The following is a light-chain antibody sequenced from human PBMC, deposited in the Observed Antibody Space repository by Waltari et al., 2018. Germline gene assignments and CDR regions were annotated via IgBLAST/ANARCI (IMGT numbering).Light chain of an antibody. J-gene: IGLJ1*01. V-gene: IGLV2-14*03. Sequence: QSALTQPASVSGSHGQSITITCPGTRSDVVTPNYVSWYQQRPGKAPDLIIFDVSNRPSGVSIRFSGSKSGNTASLTISGLQAEDEAEYYCNSYTNSGTYVFGSGTKVTVL. CDR2: DVS. CDR3: NSYTNSGTYV. CDR1: RSDVVTPNY.